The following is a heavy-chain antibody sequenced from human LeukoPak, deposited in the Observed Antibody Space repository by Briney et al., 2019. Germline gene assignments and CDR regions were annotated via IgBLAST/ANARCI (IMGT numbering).Heavy chain of an antibody. Sequence: SPVNVSCKASGGTVTSYAIIWVRPAAGREGAWMGGIIPMFGTVNCGQKFQARGTITTEESKSTAYMDLISLGSEDTAVYCCARAYSSSWYYCDCYMDVGVKGTTATVS. J-gene: IGHJ6*03. CDR2: IIPMFGTV. D-gene: IGHD6-13*01. CDR3: ARAYSSSWYYCDCYMDV. V-gene: IGHV1-69*05. CDR1: GGTVTSYA.